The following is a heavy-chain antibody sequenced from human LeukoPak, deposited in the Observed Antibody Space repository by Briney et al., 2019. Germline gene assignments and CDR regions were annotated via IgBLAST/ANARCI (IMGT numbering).Heavy chain of an antibody. V-gene: IGHV1-18*01. D-gene: IGHD3-9*01. Sequence: GASVKVSCKASGYTFTSYGISWVRQAPGQGLEWMGWISAYSGNTNYAQKLQGRVTMTTDTSTSTAYMELRSLRSDDTAVYYCARDDDILTGYRGSGNYWGQGTLVTVSS. CDR3: ARDDDILTGYRGSGNY. CDR2: ISAYSGNT. J-gene: IGHJ4*02. CDR1: GYTFTSYG.